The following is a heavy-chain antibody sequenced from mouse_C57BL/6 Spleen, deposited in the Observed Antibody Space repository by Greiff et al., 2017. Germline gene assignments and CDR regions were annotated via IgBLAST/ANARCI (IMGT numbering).Heavy chain of an antibody. CDR2: IYPGNSDT. Sequence: VQLQQSGTVLARPGASVKMSCKTSGYTFTSYWMHWVKQRPGQGLEWIGAIYPGNSDTSYNQKFKGKAKLTAVTSASTAYMELSSLTNEDSAVYYCTEGNYDYPYAMDYWGQGTSVTVSS. CDR3: TEGNYDYPYAMDY. V-gene: IGHV1-5*01. D-gene: IGHD2-4*01. CDR1: GYTFTSYW. J-gene: IGHJ4*01.